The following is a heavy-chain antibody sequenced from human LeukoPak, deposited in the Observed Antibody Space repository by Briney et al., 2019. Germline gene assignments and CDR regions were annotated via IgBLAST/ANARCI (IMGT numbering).Heavy chain of an antibody. D-gene: IGHD3-10*01. CDR3: ARLGFLYGSGSYYRD. CDR2: INHSGST. J-gene: IGHJ4*02. CDR1: GGSFSGYY. V-gene: IGHV4-34*01. Sequence: PSETLSLTCAVYGGSFSGYYWSWIRQPPGKGLEWIGEINHSGSTNYNPSLKSRVTIPVDTSKNQFSLKLSSVTAADTAVYYCARLGFLYGSGSYYRDWGQGTLVTVSS.